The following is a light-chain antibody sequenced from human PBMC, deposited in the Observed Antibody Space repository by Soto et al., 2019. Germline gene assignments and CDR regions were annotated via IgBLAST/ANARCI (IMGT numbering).Light chain of an antibody. CDR1: SSNIGAGYD. J-gene: IGLJ2*01. V-gene: IGLV1-40*01. Sequence: QSVLTQPPSVSGDPGQRVTISCTGSSSNIGAGYDIHWYQQIPGTAPKLLISGNSNRPSGVPDRFAGSKSGTSVSLAITGLQAEDDADYYCQSYDSSLSGSVFGGGTKLTVL. CDR2: GNS. CDR3: QSYDSSLSGSV.